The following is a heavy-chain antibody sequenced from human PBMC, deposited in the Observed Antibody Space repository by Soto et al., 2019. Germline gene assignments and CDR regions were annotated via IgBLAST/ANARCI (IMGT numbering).Heavy chain of an antibody. CDR2: ISYDGSNK. J-gene: IGHJ6*02. V-gene: IGHV3-30-3*01. CDR1: GFTFSSYA. D-gene: IGHD2-2*01. Sequence: GSLRLSCAASGFTFSSYAMHWVRQAPGKGLEWVAVISYDGSNKYYADSVKGRFTISRDNSKNTLYLQMNSLRAEDTAVYYCARIFENCSSTSCYLGWYYYYYYGMDVWGQGTTVTVSS. CDR3: ARIFENCSSTSCYLGWYYYYYYGMDV.